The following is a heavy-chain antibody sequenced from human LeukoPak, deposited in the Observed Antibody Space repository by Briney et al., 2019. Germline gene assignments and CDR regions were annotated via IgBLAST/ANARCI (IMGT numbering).Heavy chain of an antibody. CDR2: ISSNGGST. CDR3: VKTVDIVATLMDV. D-gene: IGHD5-12*01. CDR1: GFTFSSYA. V-gene: IGHV3-64D*09. J-gene: IGHJ6*02. Sequence: GGSLRLPCSASGFTFSSYAMHWVRQAPGKGLEYVSAISSNGGSTYYADSVKGRFTISRDNSKNTLYLQMSSLRAEDTAVYYCVKTVDIVATLMDVWGQGTTVTVSS.